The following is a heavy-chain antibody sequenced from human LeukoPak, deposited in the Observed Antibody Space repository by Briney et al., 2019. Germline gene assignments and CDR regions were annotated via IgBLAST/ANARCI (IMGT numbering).Heavy chain of an antibody. V-gene: IGHV3-30-3*01. CDR3: ARDLRMVRDSFDY. J-gene: IGHJ4*02. D-gene: IGHD3-10*01. CDR1: GFTFSSYA. Sequence: GRSLRLSCAASGFTFSSYAMHWVRQAPGKGLEWVAVISYDGSNKYYADSVKGRFTISRDNSKNTLYLQMNSLRAEDTAVYYCARDLRMVRDSFDYWGQGTLVTDSS. CDR2: ISYDGSNK.